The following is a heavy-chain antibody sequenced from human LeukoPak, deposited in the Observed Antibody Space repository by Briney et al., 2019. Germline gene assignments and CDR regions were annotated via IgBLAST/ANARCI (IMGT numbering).Heavy chain of an antibody. Sequence: PGGSLRLSCAASGFTFSSYEMNWVRQAPGKGLEWVSYISSSGSTIYYADSVKGRFTISRDNAKNSLYLQMNSQRAEDTAVYYCARGEYSGYDYYYYYMDVWGKGTTVTVSS. CDR2: ISSSGSTI. D-gene: IGHD5-12*01. CDR3: ARGEYSGYDYYYYYMDV. J-gene: IGHJ6*03. CDR1: GFTFSSYE. V-gene: IGHV3-48*03.